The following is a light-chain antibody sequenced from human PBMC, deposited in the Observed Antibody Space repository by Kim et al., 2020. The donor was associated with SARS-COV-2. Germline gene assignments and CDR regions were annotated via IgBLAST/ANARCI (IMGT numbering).Light chain of an antibody. CDR1: QSVLYSSNNKNY. CDR3: QQYYSTPLS. CDR2: LAS. Sequence: RATINCKSSQSVLYSSNNKNYLAWYQQKPGQPPKLLIYLASTRESGVPDRFSGSGSGTDFTLTISSLQAEDVAVYYCQQYYSTPLSFGQGTKLEI. V-gene: IGKV4-1*01. J-gene: IGKJ2*03.